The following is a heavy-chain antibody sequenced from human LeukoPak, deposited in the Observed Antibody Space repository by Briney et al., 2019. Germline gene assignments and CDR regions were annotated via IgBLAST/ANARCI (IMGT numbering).Heavy chain of an antibody. CDR1: GYTFAIYG. J-gene: IGHJ3*02. Sequence: ASVKVSCKASGYTFAIYGYSWVRQAPGQGLEWLAWISAYNGNTNYAQKFQGRVTITADESTSTAYMELSSLRSEDTAVYYCAREGYCSSTSCYVGAFDIWGQGTMVTVSS. D-gene: IGHD2-2*01. CDR2: ISAYNGNT. CDR3: AREGYCSSTSCYVGAFDI. V-gene: IGHV1-18*01.